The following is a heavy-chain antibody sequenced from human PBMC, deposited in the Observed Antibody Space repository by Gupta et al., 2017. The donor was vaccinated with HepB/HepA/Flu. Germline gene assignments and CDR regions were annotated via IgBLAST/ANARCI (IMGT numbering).Heavy chain of an antibody. J-gene: IGHJ5*02. Sequence: QVQLVESGGGVVQPGRSLRLSCAASGFIFSNYDMHWVRQAPGKGLEWVAVSSYEGSNRYYADSVRGRFTISRDNFKNTVSLQMNSLRVDDTALYYCARGNWFDPWGQGTLVTVSS. CDR1: GFIFSNYD. CDR2: SSYEGSNR. CDR3: ARGNWFDP. V-gene: IGHV3-30*03.